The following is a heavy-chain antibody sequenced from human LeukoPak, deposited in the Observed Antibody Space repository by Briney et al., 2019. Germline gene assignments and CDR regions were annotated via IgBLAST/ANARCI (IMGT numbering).Heavy chain of an antibody. CDR2: ISYDGSNK. Sequence: GRSLRLSCAASGFTFSSYAMHWVRQAPGKGLEWVAVISYDGSNKYYADSVKGRFTISRDNSKNTLYLQMNSLRAEDTAVYYCAKLSPTKSIAARLYYYYMDVWGKGTTVTVSS. V-gene: IGHV3-30*04. J-gene: IGHJ6*03. CDR3: AKLSPTKSIAARLYYYYMDV. CDR1: GFTFSSYA. D-gene: IGHD6-6*01.